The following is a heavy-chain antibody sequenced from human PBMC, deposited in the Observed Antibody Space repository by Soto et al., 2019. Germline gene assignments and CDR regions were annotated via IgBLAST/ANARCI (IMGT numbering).Heavy chain of an antibody. CDR1: GFTFSSYG. CDR2: ISYDGSNK. Sequence: QVQLVESGGGVVQPGRSLRLSCAASGFTFSSYGMHWVRQAPGKGLEWVAVISYDGSNKYYADSVKGRFTISRDNSKKTLYLQMNSLRAEDTAVYYCAKDRDALIVVVPAGRFDPWGQGTLVTVSS. J-gene: IGHJ5*02. CDR3: AKDRDALIVVVPAGRFDP. V-gene: IGHV3-30*18. D-gene: IGHD2-2*01.